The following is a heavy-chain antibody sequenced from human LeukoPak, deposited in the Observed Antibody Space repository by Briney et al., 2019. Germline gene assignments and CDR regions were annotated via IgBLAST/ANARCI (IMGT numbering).Heavy chain of an antibody. D-gene: IGHD6-19*01. CDR1: GGSISSYY. CDR2: IYYSGST. CDR3: ARETSAGSGEFDY. Sequence: SETLSLTCTVSGGSISSYYWSWIRQPPGKGLEWIGYIYYSGSTNYNPPLKSRVTISVDTSKNQFSLKLSSVTAADTAVYYCARETSAGSGEFDYWGQGTLVTVSS. J-gene: IGHJ4*02. V-gene: IGHV4-59*01.